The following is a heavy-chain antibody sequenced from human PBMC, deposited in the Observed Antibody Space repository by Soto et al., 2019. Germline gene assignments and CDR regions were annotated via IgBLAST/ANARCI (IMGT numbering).Heavy chain of an antibody. Sequence: GESLKISCRTSGYKFTSSCIALVLQKPGKGLEWMRIIFPSDSDTRYSPSFQGQVTISADRSTSTVFLQWASLKASDTAVYFCARKETSGYFNWFDPWGQGTLVTVSS. CDR3: ARKETSGYFNWFDP. CDR2: IFPSDSDT. CDR1: GYKFTSSC. D-gene: IGHD3-22*01. V-gene: IGHV5-51*01. J-gene: IGHJ5*02.